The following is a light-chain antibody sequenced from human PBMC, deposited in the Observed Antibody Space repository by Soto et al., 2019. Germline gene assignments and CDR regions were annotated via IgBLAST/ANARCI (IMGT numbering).Light chain of an antibody. CDR1: QSVSSH. Sequence: EIVLTQSPATLSLSPGERATLSCGASQSVSSHLAWYQQKPGQAPRLLIYDASSRATGITDRFSGSGSGTDFTLTISRLEPEDFAVYYCQQHGNSPWTFGQGTKV. J-gene: IGKJ1*01. CDR2: DAS. V-gene: IGKV3D-20*01. CDR3: QQHGNSPWT.